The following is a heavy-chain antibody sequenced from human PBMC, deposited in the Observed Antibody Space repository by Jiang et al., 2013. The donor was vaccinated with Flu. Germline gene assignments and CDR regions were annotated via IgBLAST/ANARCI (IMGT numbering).Heavy chain of an antibody. Sequence: GLVKPSETLSLTCTVSGGSINSYYWSWIRQPPGKGLEWIGYFYYSGGTNYNPSLKSRLTISVDTSKNQFSLKLSSITAADTAVYYCARGVSSSFSWFDPWGQGTLVTVSS. CDR1: GGSINSYY. J-gene: IGHJ5*02. D-gene: IGHD3-3*02. V-gene: IGHV4-59*01. CDR3: ARGVSSSFSWFDP. CDR2: FYYSGGT.